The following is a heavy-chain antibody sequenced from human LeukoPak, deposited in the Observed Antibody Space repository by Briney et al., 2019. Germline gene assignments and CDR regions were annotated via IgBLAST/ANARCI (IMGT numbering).Heavy chain of an antibody. D-gene: IGHD2-8*01. J-gene: IGHJ3*02. Sequence: PGGPLRLSCAASGFTFSSYSMNWVRQAPGKGLEWVSSISSSSSYIYYADSVKGRFTISRDNAKNSLYLQMNSLRAEDTAVYYCAREPVLYVNSWGQGTMVTVSS. V-gene: IGHV3-21*01. CDR1: GFTFSSYS. CDR3: AREPVLYVNS. CDR2: ISSSSSYI.